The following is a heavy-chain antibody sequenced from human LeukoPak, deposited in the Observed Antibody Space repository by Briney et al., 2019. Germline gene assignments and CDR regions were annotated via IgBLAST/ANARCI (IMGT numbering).Heavy chain of an antibody. CDR1: GFTFGSSA. CDR3: AKVDPTGAYFDY. J-gene: IGHJ4*02. D-gene: IGHD4-17*01. Sequence: GGSLRLSCAASGFTFGSSAMSWVRQAPGKRLEWVSAISGRGDRTYYADSVKGRFTISRDNSKNTLCLQMSSLRAEDTAVYYCAKVDPTGAYFDYWGQGTLVTVSS. V-gene: IGHV3-23*01. CDR2: ISGRGDRT.